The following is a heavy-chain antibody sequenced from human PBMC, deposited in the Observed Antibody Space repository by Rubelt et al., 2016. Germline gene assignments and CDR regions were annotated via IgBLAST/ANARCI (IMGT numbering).Heavy chain of an antibody. Sequence: VQLVESGGGVVQPGGSLRLSCAASGFASNSYALSWVRQAPGKGLEGVSLIRGSSGSTSYADSVKGRFTIPRDNSKNTLYLQMNSLRAEDTAVYYCAKATVTTTNFDYWGQGTLVTVSS. D-gene: IGHD4-17*01. V-gene: IGHV3-23*04. CDR1: GFASNSYA. CDR2: IRGSSGST. CDR3: AKATVTTTNFDY. J-gene: IGHJ4*02.